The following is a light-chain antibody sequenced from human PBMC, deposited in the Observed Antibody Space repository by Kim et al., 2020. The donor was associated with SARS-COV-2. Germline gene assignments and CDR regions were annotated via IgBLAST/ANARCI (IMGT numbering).Light chain of an antibody. CDR1: KLGDKY. V-gene: IGLV3-1*01. J-gene: IGLJ3*02. CDR3: QAWDSSTWV. Sequence: SYELTQPPSVSVSPGQTASITCSGDKLGDKYACWYQQKPGQSPVLVIYQDSKRPSGIPERFSGSNSGNTATLTISGTQAMDEADYYCQAWDSSTWVFGGGTKLTLL. CDR2: QDS.